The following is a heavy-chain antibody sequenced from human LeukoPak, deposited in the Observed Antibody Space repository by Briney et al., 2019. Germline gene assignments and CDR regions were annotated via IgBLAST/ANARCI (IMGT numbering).Heavy chain of an antibody. D-gene: IGHD5-18*01. Sequence: QAGGSLRLSCAASGFTFSDYYMDWVRQAPGKGLEWVGRVTGKGTTGYAASVKGRFTISRDDSKNSVSLQMNSLKTEDTAMYYCARDGHTSMDYWGQGSLVTVSS. CDR1: GFTFSDYY. J-gene: IGHJ4*02. CDR2: VTGKGTT. V-gene: IGHV3-72*01. CDR3: ARDGHTSMDY.